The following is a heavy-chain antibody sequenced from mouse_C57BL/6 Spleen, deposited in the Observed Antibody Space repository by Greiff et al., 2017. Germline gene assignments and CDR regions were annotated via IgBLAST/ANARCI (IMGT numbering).Heavy chain of an antibody. Sequence: VQLQQPGAELVKPGASVKMSCKASGYTFTSYWITWVKQRPGQGLEWIGDIYPGSGSTNYNEKFKSKATLTVDTSSSTAYMQLSSLTSEDSAVYYCARNYYGSSYGGAWFAYWGQGTLVTVSA. CDR2: IYPGSGST. CDR1: GYTFTSYW. D-gene: IGHD1-1*01. J-gene: IGHJ3*01. V-gene: IGHV1-55*01. CDR3: ARNYYGSSYGGAWFAY.